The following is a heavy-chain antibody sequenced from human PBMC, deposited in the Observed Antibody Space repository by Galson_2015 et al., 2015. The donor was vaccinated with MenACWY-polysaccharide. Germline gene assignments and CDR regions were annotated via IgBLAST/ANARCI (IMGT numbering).Heavy chain of an antibody. V-gene: IGHV4-30-4*08. CDR2: IHFTGRT. CDR3: ARGFYDILPRYPKNFDS. Sequence: TLSLTCPVSGASISNIDNYWSWILRPPEKGLEWIGYIHFTGRTFINPSHKSRLTISGDTSKNQFSLKLTSVTAADTAIYYCARGFYDILPRYPKNFDSWGQGTLVTVSS. J-gene: IGHJ4*02. D-gene: IGHD3-9*01. CDR1: GASISNIDNY.